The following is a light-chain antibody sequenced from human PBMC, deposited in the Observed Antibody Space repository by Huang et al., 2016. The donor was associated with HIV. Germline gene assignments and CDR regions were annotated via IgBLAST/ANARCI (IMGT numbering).Light chain of an antibody. CDR3: QQYVSSPT. J-gene: IGKJ2*01. CDR2: AAS. Sequence: EIVLTQSPGTLSLSPGDRATLSCRASQSLTTDYLAWYLQRPGQAPRLLIYAASSRATGIPDRCSGSGSGTDFTLTISRLEPEDFAVYFCQQYVSSPTFGQGTKLEIK. CDR1: QSLTTDY. V-gene: IGKV3-20*01.